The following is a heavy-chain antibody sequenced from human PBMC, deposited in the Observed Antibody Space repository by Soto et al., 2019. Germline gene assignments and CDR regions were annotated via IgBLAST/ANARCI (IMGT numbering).Heavy chain of an antibody. D-gene: IGHD2-21*02. Sequence: GGSLRLSCAASGFTFISYGMHWVRQAPGKGLEWVAVISYDGSNKYYADSVKGRSTISRDNSKNTLYLQMNSLRAEDTAVYYCAKDRRHIVVVTANYGMDVWGQGTTVTVSS. J-gene: IGHJ6*02. CDR1: GFTFISYG. CDR2: ISYDGSNK. CDR3: AKDRRHIVVVTANYGMDV. V-gene: IGHV3-30*18.